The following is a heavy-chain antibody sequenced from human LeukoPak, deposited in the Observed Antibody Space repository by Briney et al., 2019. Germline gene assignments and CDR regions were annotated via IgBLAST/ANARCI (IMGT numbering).Heavy chain of an antibody. V-gene: IGHV3-30-3*01. CDR3: ARNGLWLLPPEASAFDI. CDR1: GFTFSSYA. J-gene: IGHJ3*02. Sequence: PGGSLRLSCAASGFTFSSYAMHWVRQAPGKGLEWVAVISYDGSNKYYADSVKGRFTISRDNSKNTLYLQMNSLRAEDTAVYYCARNGLWLLPPEASAFDIWGQGTMVTVSS. D-gene: IGHD3-22*01. CDR2: ISYDGSNK.